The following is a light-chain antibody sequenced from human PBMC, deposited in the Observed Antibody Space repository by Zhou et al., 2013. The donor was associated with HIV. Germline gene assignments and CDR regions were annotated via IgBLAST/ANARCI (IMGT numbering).Light chain of an antibody. V-gene: IGKV1-39*01. J-gene: IGKJ2*03. CDR1: QSVSTF. CDR3: QQSYSTPYS. CDR2: GAS. Sequence: DLRMTQSPSSLSASVGDRVTITCRTSQSVSTFLNWYQQKPGKAPKLLIFGASTLQSGVPSRFSGSGSGTDFTLTISSLQPEDFATYYCQQSYSTPYSFGQGTKLEIK.